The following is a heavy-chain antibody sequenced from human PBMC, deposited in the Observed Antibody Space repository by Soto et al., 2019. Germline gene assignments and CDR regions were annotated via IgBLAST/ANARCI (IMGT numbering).Heavy chain of an antibody. Sequence: PSETLSLTCTVSGGSISSYYWSWIRQPPGKGLEWIGYIYYSGNTNYNPSLKSRVTISVDTSKNQFSLKLNSVTAADTAVYYCARGSTLFGVISYFDYWGQGTLVTVSS. V-gene: IGHV4-59*08. CDR2: IYYSGNT. CDR3: ARGSTLFGVISYFDY. J-gene: IGHJ4*02. CDR1: GGSISSYY. D-gene: IGHD3-3*01.